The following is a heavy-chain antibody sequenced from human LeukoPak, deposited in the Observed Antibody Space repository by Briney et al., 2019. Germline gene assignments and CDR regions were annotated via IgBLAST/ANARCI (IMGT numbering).Heavy chain of an antibody. V-gene: IGHV1-69*13. D-gene: IGHD3-16*01. CDR3: ARDRLGYDRNNWFDP. J-gene: IGHJ5*02. Sequence: SVKVSCKASGGTFSSYAISWVRQAPGQGLEWMGGIIPIFGTANYAQKFQGRVTITADESTSTAYMELSSLRSEDTAVYYCARDRLGYDRNNWFDPWGQGTLVTVSS. CDR2: IIPIFGTA. CDR1: GGTFSSYA.